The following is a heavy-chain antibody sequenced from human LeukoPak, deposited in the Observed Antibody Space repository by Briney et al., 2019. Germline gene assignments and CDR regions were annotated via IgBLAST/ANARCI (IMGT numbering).Heavy chain of an antibody. D-gene: IGHD1-26*01. V-gene: IGHV4-59*01. CDR1: GGSISSYY. CDR2: IYYSGTT. Sequence: SETLSPTCTVSGGSISSYYWSWIRQPPGKGLEWIGYIYYSGTTDYNPSLKSRVTISVDTSNNQFSLKVSSVTAADTAVYYCARSSGAYRSFDYWGQGTLVRVSS. J-gene: IGHJ4*02. CDR3: ARSSGAYRSFDY.